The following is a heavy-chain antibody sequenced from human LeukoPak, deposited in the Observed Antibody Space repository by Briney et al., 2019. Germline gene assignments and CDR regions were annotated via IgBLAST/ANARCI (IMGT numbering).Heavy chain of an antibody. Sequence: GGSLRLSCATSGFTFSSYGMHWVRQAPGKGLEGVAFIRYDGSNKYYADSVKGRFTISRDNSKNTLYLQMNSLRAEDTAVYYCAKDFSVYYYDSRVLDYWGQGTLVTVSS. J-gene: IGHJ4*02. D-gene: IGHD3-22*01. V-gene: IGHV3-30*02. CDR1: GFTFSSYG. CDR3: AKDFSVYYYDSRVLDY. CDR2: IRYDGSNK.